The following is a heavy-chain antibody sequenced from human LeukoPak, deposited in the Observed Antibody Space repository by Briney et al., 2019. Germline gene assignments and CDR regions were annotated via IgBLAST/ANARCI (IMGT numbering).Heavy chain of an antibody. CDR2: ISGDGGST. CDR3: ARTYYYDTAGPLDAFDI. J-gene: IGHJ3*02. D-gene: IGHD3-22*01. CDR1: GFSFDDYA. V-gene: IGHV3-43*02. Sequence: PGGSLRLSCAASGFSFDDYAMHWVRQAPGKGLQWVSLISGDGGSTYYADSVEGRSTISRDNSKNSLYLQMNSLRTEDTALYFCARTYYYDTAGPLDAFDIWGQGTMVTVSS.